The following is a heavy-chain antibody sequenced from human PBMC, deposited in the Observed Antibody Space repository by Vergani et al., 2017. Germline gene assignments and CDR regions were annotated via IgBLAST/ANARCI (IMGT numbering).Heavy chain of an antibody. Sequence: EVQLLESGGGLVQPGGSLRLSCAASGFTFSSYAMSWVRQAPGKGLEWVSAISGSAGSTYYADSVKGRFTISRDNSKNTPYLQMNSLRADDTAVYYCAKDYYDSSGYYYYWGQGTLVTVSS. CDR1: GFTFSSYA. V-gene: IGHV3-23*01. CDR2: ISGSAGST. D-gene: IGHD3-22*01. J-gene: IGHJ4*02. CDR3: AKDYYDSSGYYYY.